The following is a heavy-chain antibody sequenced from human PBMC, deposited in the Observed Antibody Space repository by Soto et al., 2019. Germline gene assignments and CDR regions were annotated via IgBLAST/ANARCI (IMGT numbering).Heavy chain of an antibody. CDR2: VFPGDSET. CDR1: GYSFASQW. D-gene: IGHD2-21*02. V-gene: IGHV5-51*01. CDR3: MRPLGTVTARMDY. J-gene: IGHJ4*02. Sequence: PGESLKISCKGSGYSFASQWIGWVRQRPGNGLEWMGVVFPGDSETIYGPSFQGQVTISADKSTSTAYLQWSSLKASDTAMYYCMRPLGTVTARMDYWGQGTLVTVSS.